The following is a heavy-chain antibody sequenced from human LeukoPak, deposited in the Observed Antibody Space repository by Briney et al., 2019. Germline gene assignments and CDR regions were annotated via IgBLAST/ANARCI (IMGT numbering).Heavy chain of an antibody. CDR1: GFIFSDHY. J-gene: IGHJ4*02. V-gene: IGHV3-11*01. CDR2: INSDSTTL. CDR3: ARLRGLIDH. D-gene: IGHD3-10*01. Sequence: GGSLRLSCAASGFIFSDHYMSWIRQAPGKGVEGVAYINSDSTTLYYADSVKGRFTVSRDNAKNSLYLHMNSLGVDDTAVYYCARLRGLIDHWGQGALVTVSS.